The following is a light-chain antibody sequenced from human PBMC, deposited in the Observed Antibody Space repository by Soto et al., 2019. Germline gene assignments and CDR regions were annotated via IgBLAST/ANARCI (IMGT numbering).Light chain of an antibody. CDR3: QQYGSSPYT. CDR2: DAS. CDR1: QSVSSSY. Sequence: EIVLTQSPATLSLSPRERATLSCGASQSVSSSYLAWYQQKPGLAPRLLIYDASSRATGIPDRFSGSGSETDFTLTISRLESEDFEVYYCQQYGSSPYTFGEGNKLKI. J-gene: IGKJ2*01. V-gene: IGKV3D-20*01.